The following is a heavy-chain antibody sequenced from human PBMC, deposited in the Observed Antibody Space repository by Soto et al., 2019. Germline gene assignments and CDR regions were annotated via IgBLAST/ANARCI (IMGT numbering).Heavy chain of an antibody. J-gene: IGHJ4*02. Sequence: QVQLVQSGAELKKPGSSVKVSCSASGVTFSSYAFTWVRQAPGQGLEWMGNIIPVFRTSNYAQGLQGRLTISADESTYTIYMELSSLRSEVTAVYFCTKDGLWDGGGGESWGQGTLVIVSS. CDR3: TKDGLWDGGGGES. CDR2: IIPVFRTS. CDR1: GVTFSSYA. D-gene: IGHD3-16*01. V-gene: IGHV1-69*18.